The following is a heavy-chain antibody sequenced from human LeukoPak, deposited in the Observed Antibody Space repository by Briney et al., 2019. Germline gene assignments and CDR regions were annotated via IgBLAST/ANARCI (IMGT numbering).Heavy chain of an antibody. Sequence: GGSLRLSCAASGFIFSSYDMHWVRQVTGKGLEWASGIGIAGDTYYVDSVKGRFTISRENAKNSLYLQMNSLRAGDTAVYYCARGRWTRDGALDIWGQGTMVTVSS. CDR1: GFIFSSYD. CDR2: IGIAGDT. D-gene: IGHD4-23*01. V-gene: IGHV3-13*01. J-gene: IGHJ3*02. CDR3: ARGRWTRDGALDI.